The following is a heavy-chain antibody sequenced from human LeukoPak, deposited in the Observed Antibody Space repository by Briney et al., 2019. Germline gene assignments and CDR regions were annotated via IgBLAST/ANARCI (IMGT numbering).Heavy chain of an antibody. CDR2: MNPNSGNT. V-gene: IGHV1-8*03. CDR1: GYTFTSYD. CDR3: AFWLTVAAAGHGAFDI. D-gene: IGHD6-13*01. J-gene: IGHJ3*02. Sequence: ASVKVSCKASGYTFTSYDINWVRQATGQGLEWMGWMNPNSGNTGYAQKFQGRVTITRNTSISTAYMELSSLRSEDTAVYYCAFWLTVAAAGHGAFDIWGQGTMVTVSS.